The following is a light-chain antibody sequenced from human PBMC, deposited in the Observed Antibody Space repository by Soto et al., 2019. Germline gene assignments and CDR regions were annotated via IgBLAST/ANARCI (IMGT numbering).Light chain of an antibody. J-gene: IGLJ2*01. CDR1: SSDIGRYNF. Sequence: QSALTQPPSASGSPGQSVTISCTGTSSDIGRYNFVSWYQHHPGKAPRLIIYEVTKRPSGVPDRFSGSKSDSTASLTVSGLQAEDEAVYYCSSYTGSTNVVVFGGGTKLTVL. V-gene: IGLV2-8*01. CDR3: SSYTGSTNVVV. CDR2: EVT.